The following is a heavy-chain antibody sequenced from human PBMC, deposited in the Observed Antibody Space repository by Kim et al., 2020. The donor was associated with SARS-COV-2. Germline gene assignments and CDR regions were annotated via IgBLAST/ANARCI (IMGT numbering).Heavy chain of an antibody. Sequence: GGSLRLSCAASEFTFSSYSMNWVRQAPGKGLEWVSSISSSSSHIYYADSVQGRFTISRDNAKNSLYLQMNSLRDEDTAVYYCARDRYRGMLLWFGAEAFDIWGQGTMVTVSS. V-gene: IGHV3-21*01. D-gene: IGHD3-10*01. CDR2: ISSSSSHI. CDR3: ARDRYRGMLLWFGAEAFDI. CDR1: EFTFSSYS. J-gene: IGHJ3*02.